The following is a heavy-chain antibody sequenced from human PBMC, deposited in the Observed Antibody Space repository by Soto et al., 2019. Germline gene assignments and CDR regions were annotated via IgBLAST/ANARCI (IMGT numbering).Heavy chain of an antibody. J-gene: IGHJ5*02. D-gene: IGHD6-19*01. CDR1: GFTFRHYS. V-gene: IGHV3-23*01. Sequence: PGGSLRLSCAASGFTFRHYSMHWVRQAPGKGLEWVSAISGSGGSTYYADSVKGRFTISRDNSKNTLYLQMNSLRAEDTAVYYCAKSGSTGGWYGSNWFDPWGQGTLVTVSS. CDR2: ISGSGGST. CDR3: AKSGSTGGWYGSNWFDP.